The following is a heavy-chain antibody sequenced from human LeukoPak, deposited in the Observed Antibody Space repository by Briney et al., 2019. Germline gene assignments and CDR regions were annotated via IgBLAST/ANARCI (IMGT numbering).Heavy chain of an antibody. J-gene: IGHJ4*02. CDR3: ARDDAVAGGFLDY. CDR2: ISGSADGI. CDR1: GFTFSNYG. D-gene: IGHD6-19*01. V-gene: IGHV3-23*01. Sequence: GGSLRLSCAASGFTFSNYGMTWVRQAPGKGLEWLSFISGSADGIYYADSVKGRFAISRDNSKNTPYLQMNSLRAADTAVYYCARDDAVAGGFLDYWGQGTLVTVSS.